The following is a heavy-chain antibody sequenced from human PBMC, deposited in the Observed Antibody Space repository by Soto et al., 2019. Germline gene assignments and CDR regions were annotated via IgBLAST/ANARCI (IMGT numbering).Heavy chain of an antibody. Sequence: PGGSLRLSCEASGFSFSTYGMHWVRQAPDKGLEWVALISYDGSNQYYADSVKGRFTISRDNSKNTLFLQMNSLRADDTAVYYCAKDQASGQGSFDSWGQGTLVTVSS. CDR3: AKDQASGQGSFDS. V-gene: IGHV3-30*18. J-gene: IGHJ4*02. CDR2: ISYDGSNQ. CDR1: GFSFSTYG.